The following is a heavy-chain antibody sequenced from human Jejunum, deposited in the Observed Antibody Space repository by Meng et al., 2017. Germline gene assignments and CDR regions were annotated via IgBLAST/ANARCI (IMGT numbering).Heavy chain of an antibody. CDR3: AGGGLVRSTRGYFDY. D-gene: IGHD1-26*01. V-gene: IGHV6-1*01. J-gene: IGHJ4*02. CDR2: TNYRSKWYI. Sequence: QIQLQHSGPELVKPSTTFSLTCAISGAGVSSNSAGWNWIRQSPSRGLEWLGRTNYRSKWYIDYAVSVKSRITINPDTSKNQFSLHLNSVTPEDTAVYYCAGGGLVRSTRGYFDYWGQGTLVTVSS. CDR1: GAGVSSNSAG.